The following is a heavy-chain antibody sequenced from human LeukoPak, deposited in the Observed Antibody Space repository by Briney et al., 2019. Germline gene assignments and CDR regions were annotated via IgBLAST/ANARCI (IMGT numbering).Heavy chain of an antibody. Sequence: GGSLRLSCAASGFTFSSYSMNWVRQAPGKGLEWVSSISSSSSYIYYADSVKGQFTISRDNAKNSLYLQMNSLRAEDTAVYYCARDRSWYSSGWYGAFGAFDIWGQGTMVTVSS. CDR2: ISSSSSYI. CDR3: ARDRSWYSSGWYGAFGAFDI. D-gene: IGHD6-19*01. J-gene: IGHJ3*02. V-gene: IGHV3-21*01. CDR1: GFTFSSYS.